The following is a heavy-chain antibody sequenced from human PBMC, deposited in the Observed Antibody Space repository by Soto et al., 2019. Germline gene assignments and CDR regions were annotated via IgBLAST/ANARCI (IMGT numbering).Heavy chain of an antibody. CDR3: ARHFFLFYSDSSGYYLRDAFDI. V-gene: IGHV4-59*08. CDR2: IYYSGST. D-gene: IGHD3-22*01. Sequence: WGLILQTPGKGLEWIGYIYYSGSTNYNPSLKSRVTISVDTSKNQFSLKLSSVTAADTAVYYCARHFFLFYSDSSGYYLRDAFDIWGQRTMVTGSS. J-gene: IGHJ3*02.